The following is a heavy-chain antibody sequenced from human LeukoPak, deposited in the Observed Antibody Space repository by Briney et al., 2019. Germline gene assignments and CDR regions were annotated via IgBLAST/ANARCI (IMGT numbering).Heavy chain of an antibody. CDR1: GFTVRSHW. V-gene: IGHV3-7*01. Sequence: GGSLRLSCAASGFTVRSHWMSWVRQPPGDELEWVASIKQEGSEKYYVHSVRGRFTVSRDNAKNSLYLQMNSLRAEDTAVYYCARLMGDRTIYDSWGQGTLVTVSS. CDR2: IKQEGSEK. D-gene: IGHD1-26*01. J-gene: IGHJ4*02. CDR3: ARLMGDRTIYDS.